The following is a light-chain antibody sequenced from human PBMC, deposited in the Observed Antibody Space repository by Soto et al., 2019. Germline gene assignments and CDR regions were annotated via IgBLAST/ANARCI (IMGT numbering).Light chain of an antibody. CDR2: GAS. CDR3: QQYGSSLWT. V-gene: IGKV3-20*01. CDR1: QSVSSSY. J-gene: IGKJ1*01. Sequence: ESVLTQSPGTLSLSPGGRATLSCRASQSVSSSYLAWYQQKPGQAPRLLIYGASSRATGIPDRFSGSGSGTDFTLTISRLEPEDFAVYYCQQYGSSLWTFGQGTKVDIK.